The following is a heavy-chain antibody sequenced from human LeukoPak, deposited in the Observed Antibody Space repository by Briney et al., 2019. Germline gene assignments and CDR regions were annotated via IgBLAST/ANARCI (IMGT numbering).Heavy chain of an antibody. J-gene: IGHJ5*02. CDR3: ARDQTYGGNSVGWFDP. CDR1: GGSISSGSYY. V-gene: IGHV4-61*02. D-gene: IGHD4-23*01. CDR2: IYTSGST. Sequence: PSETLSLTCTVSGGSISSGSYYWSWVRQPAGKGLEWIGRIYTSGSTNYNPSLKSRVTISVDTSKNQFSLKLGSVTAADTAVYYCARDQTYGGNSVGWFDPWGQGTLVTVSS.